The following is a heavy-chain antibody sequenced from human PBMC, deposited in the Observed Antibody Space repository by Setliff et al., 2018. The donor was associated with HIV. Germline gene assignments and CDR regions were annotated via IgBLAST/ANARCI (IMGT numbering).Heavy chain of an antibody. CDR3: ATDSGVVPPRTLDI. CDR2: IVPILGIA. D-gene: IGHD3-16*01. V-gene: IGHV1-69*10. Sequence: GASVKVSCKASGGTFTNSAIGWVRQAPGQGLEWMGAIVPILGIANSAQKFRGRVTITTDESTSSVYMELSSLRSDDTATYYCATDSGVVPPRTLDIWGQGTVVTVSS. J-gene: IGHJ3*02. CDR1: GGTFTNSA.